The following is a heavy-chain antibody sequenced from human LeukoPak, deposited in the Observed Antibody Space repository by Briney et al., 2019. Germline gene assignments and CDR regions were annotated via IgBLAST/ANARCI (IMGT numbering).Heavy chain of an antibody. V-gene: IGHV1-8*01. J-gene: IGHJ4*02. Sequence: ASVKVSCKASGYTFTSCDINWVRQATGQGLEWMGWMNPNSGNTGYGQSFQGRITMTGDISIGTAHMELSNLTSEDTAIYYCTRGSSGRRDNWGQGTLVTVSA. CDR3: TRGSSGRRDN. CDR1: GYTFTSCD. CDR2: MNPNSGNT. D-gene: IGHD6-19*01.